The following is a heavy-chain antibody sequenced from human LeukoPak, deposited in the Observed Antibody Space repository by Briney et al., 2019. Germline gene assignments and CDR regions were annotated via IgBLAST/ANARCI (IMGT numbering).Heavy chain of an antibody. V-gene: IGHV4-38-2*01. CDR3: ARGRVMVRVWFDP. D-gene: IGHD3-10*01. Sequence: PSQTLSLTWAVSSYSIISTYYWGWIRHPPGKGLGGIGGIYHIGSTYYNPSIKGRVTISLDTSKNRFSLRLSSVTAADTAVYYCARGRVMVRVWFDPGGEATLVIVS. CDR1: SYSIISTYY. CDR2: IYHIGST. J-gene: IGHJ5*02.